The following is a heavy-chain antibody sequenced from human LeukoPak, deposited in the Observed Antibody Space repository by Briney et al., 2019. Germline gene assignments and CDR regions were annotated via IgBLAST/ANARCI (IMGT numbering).Heavy chain of an antibody. J-gene: IGHJ4*02. Sequence: GGSLRLSCAASGFTFSSYAMSWVRQAPGKGLEWVSAISGSGGSTYYADSVKGRFTISRDNSKNTLYLQMNSLRAEDTALYYCASTSMVRGVITPFDYWGQGTLVTVSS. V-gene: IGHV3-23*01. CDR1: GFTFSSYA. CDR3: ASTSMVRGVITPFDY. CDR2: ISGSGGST. D-gene: IGHD3-10*01.